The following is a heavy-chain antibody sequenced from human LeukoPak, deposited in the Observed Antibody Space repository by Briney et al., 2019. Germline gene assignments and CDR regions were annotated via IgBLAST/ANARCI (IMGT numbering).Heavy chain of an antibody. Sequence: PGGSLRLSCAASGFTFSSYGMHWVRQAPGKGLEWVADIWSDGSNQHYAESVKGRLTISRDNSKNTLYLQLNSLRDEDTAVYYCARDPYYHTGNGYYSAPLLDWGQGTLVTVSS. J-gene: IGHJ4*02. V-gene: IGHV3-33*01. CDR3: ARDPYYHTGNGYYSAPLLD. CDR1: GFTFSSYG. D-gene: IGHD3-22*01. CDR2: IWSDGSNQ.